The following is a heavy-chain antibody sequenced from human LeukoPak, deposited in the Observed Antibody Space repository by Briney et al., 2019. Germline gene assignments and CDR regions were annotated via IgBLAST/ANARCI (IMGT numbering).Heavy chain of an antibody. CDR3: AREKGYKGAFDI. CDR2: IYYSGST. Sequence: SETLSLTGTVLGGSISSYFWSWIRKPPGKGLEWIGDIYYSGSTNSNPSLNSRATISVDTSKYQFSLKLTSVTAADTAVYYCAREKGYKGAFDIWGQGTMVTVSS. J-gene: IGHJ3*02. CDR1: GGSISSYF. D-gene: IGHD1-14*01. V-gene: IGHV4-59*01.